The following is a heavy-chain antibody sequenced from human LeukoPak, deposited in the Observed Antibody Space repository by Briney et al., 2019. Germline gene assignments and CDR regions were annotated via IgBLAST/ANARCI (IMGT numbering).Heavy chain of an antibody. Sequence: GGSLRLSCAASGFTFSSYSMNWVRQAPGKGLEWVSSISSSSSYIYYADSVKGRFTISRDNAKNSLYLQMNSLRAEDTAVYYCARLSEYSSNYYYMDVWGKGTTVTVSS. J-gene: IGHJ6*03. CDR2: ISSSSSYI. CDR3: ARLSEYSSNYYYMDV. V-gene: IGHV3-21*01. D-gene: IGHD6-6*01. CDR1: GFTFSSYS.